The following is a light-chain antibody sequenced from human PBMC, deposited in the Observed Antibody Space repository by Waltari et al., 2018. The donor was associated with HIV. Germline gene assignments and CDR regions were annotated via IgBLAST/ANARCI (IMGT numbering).Light chain of an antibody. V-gene: IGLV1-47*01. Sequence: QSVLTPPPSASGTPGQRVTISCSGSSSTIGRNYVYWYQQLPGTAPKLLIYTNNQRPSGVPDRFSGSKSGTSASLAISGLRSEDEADYYCAAWDASLSVVFGGGTKLTVL. CDR1: SSTIGRNY. CDR3: AAWDASLSVV. J-gene: IGLJ2*01. CDR2: TNN.